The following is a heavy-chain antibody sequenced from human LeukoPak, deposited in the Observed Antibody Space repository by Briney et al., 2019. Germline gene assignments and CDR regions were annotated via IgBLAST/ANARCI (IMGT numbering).Heavy chain of an antibody. V-gene: IGHV3-74*01. CDR3: ARGIYGDPVAFDY. CDR2: IHSDEIRT. CDR1: GFTFSSYW. D-gene: IGHD4/OR15-4a*01. Sequence: PGGSLRLSCAAPGFTFSSYWMHWVRHAPGRGLVWVSRIHSDEIRTNYADSVTGRFTISRDNAKNTVYLQMNSLRNEDTAVYYCARGIYGDPVAFDYWGQGTLVTVSS. J-gene: IGHJ4*02.